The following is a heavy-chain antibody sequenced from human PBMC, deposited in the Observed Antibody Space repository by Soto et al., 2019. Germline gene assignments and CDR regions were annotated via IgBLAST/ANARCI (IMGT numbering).Heavy chain of an antibody. Sequence: EVHLLESGGGLVQPGGSLRLSCAASGLTFKSYAMSWVRQAPGKGLEWVSGISGSGGSTDYADSVKGRFTISRDNSKNTTYLPMNSLRVEAKALYYCAKGQYSGVAGGLDYWGQGTLVTVSS. CDR2: ISGSGGST. CDR3: AKGQYSGVAGGLDY. J-gene: IGHJ4*02. V-gene: IGHV3-23*01. D-gene: IGHD1-26*01. CDR1: GLTFKSYA.